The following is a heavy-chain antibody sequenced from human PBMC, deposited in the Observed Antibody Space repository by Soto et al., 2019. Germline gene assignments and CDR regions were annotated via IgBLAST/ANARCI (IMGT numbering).Heavy chain of an antibody. CDR2: ISGSGGST. CDR3: AKDRIAVAGSWGHFDY. Sequence: GGSLRLSCAASGFTFSSFAMSWVRQAPGKGLEGVSSISGSGGSTYYADSMKGRFTISRDNSKNTLYVQMNSLRAEDTAVYYCAKDRIAVAGSWGHFDYWGLGTLVTVSS. V-gene: IGHV3-23*01. J-gene: IGHJ4*02. D-gene: IGHD6-19*01. CDR1: GFTFSSFA.